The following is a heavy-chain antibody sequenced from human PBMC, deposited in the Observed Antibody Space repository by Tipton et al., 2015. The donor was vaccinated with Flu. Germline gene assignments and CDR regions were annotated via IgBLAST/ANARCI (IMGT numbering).Heavy chain of an antibody. D-gene: IGHD5-12*01. V-gene: IGHV3-53*01. CDR2: IYSGSGAST. CDR3: VRYRYSGYAFYFGFFDF. Sequence: MQLVQSGGGLIQPGGSLSLSCAASGFTVSRSYMSWVRQAPGKGLEWVSVIYSGSGASTYYAESVKGRFTTSRDNSKNTLFLQMNNLRAEDTAAYYCVRYRYSGYAFYFGFFDFWGQGTLVTVSP. J-gene: IGHJ4*02. CDR1: GFTVSRSY.